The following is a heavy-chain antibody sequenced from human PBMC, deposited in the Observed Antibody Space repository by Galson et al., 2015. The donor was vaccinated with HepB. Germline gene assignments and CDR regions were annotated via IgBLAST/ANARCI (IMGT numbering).Heavy chain of an antibody. Sequence: SVKVSCKASGGTFSSYAISWVRQAPGQGLEWMGGIIPIFGTANYAQKFQGRVTITADESTSTAYMELSSLRSEDTAVYYCARMDYYDSSGYSTGLNFDYWGQGTLVTVSS. D-gene: IGHD3-22*01. V-gene: IGHV1-69*13. CDR3: ARMDYYDSSGYSTGLNFDY. J-gene: IGHJ4*02. CDR2: IIPIFGTA. CDR1: GGTFSSYA.